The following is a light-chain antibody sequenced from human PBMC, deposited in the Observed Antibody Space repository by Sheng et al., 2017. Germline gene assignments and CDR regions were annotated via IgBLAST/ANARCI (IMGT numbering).Light chain of an antibody. J-gene: IGKJ1*01. Sequence: EIVLTQSPGTLSVSPGETATLSCRASQSFSSSYLTWYQQKPGQAPRLLIYGASTRATGIPDRFSGSGSGTDFTLTISRLEPEDFAVYYCQQYGSSLPWTFGQGTKVEIK. CDR3: QQYGSSLPWT. CDR1: QSFSSSY. CDR2: GAS. V-gene: IGKV3-20*01.